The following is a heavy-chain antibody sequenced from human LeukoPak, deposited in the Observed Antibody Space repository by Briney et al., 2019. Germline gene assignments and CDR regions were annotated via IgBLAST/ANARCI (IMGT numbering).Heavy chain of an antibody. CDR2: IKQDGSEK. J-gene: IGHJ6*02. CDR3: ARLFQMDV. CDR1: GFTFSSYW. Sequence: PPGGSLRLSCAAPGFTFSSYWMSWVRQAPGKGLEWVANIKQDGSEKNYVDSVKGRFTISRDNAKNSLYLQMNSLRVEDTAVYYCARLFQMDVWGQGTTVTVSS. D-gene: IGHD2-21*01. V-gene: IGHV3-7*05.